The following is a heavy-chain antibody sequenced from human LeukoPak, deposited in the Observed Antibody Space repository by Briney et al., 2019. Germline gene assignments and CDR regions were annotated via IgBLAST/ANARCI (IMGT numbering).Heavy chain of an antibody. J-gene: IGHJ3*02. CDR1: GGTFSSYA. V-gene: IGHV1-69*13. CDR3: ARDISGGSAFDI. D-gene: IGHD6-25*01. CDR2: IIPIFGTA. Sequence: SVKVSCKASGGTFSSYAISWVRQAPGQGLEWMGGIIPIFGTANYAQKFQGRVTITADESTSTAYMELSSLRSEDTAVYYCARDISGGSAFDIWGQGTMVTVSS.